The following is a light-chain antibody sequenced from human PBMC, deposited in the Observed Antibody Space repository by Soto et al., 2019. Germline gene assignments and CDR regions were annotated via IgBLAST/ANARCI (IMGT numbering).Light chain of an antibody. Sequence: IVLTQSPGTLFLSPGERATLSCRASQNIGTYLAWYQQKPGQAPSLRIFGASTRANGVPDRFSGSGSRTDFTLTISRLDPEDFAVYYCQQYGTSPRWTFGQGTKVDI. V-gene: IGKV3-20*01. CDR3: QQYGTSPRWT. CDR1: QNIGTY. CDR2: GAS. J-gene: IGKJ1*01.